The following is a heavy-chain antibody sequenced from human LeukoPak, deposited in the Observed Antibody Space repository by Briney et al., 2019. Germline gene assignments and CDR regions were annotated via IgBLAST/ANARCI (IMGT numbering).Heavy chain of an antibody. CDR2: NSGST. CDR3: ARGNEPLVWFGESPYFDY. J-gene: IGHJ4*02. Sequence: SQTLSLTCTVSGGSISSSSYYWGWIRQPPGKGLEWIGSNSGSTYYNPSLKSRVTISVDTSKNQFSLKLSSVTAADTAVYYCARGNEPLVWFGESPYFDYWGQGTLVTVSS. D-gene: IGHD3-10*01. CDR1: GGSISSSSYY. V-gene: IGHV4-39*07.